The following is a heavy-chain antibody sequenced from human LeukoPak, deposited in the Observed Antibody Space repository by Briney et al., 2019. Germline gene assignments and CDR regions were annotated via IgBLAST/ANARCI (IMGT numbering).Heavy chain of an antibody. CDR1: GFTFSSYW. Sequence: GGSLRLSCAASGFTFSSYWMHWVRQAPGKGLVWVSRINSDGSSTSYADSVKGRFTISRDNAKNTLYLQMNSLRAEDTAVYYCARVGDYYDSSGYYRFDYWGQGTLVTVSS. CDR3: ARVGDYYDSSGYYRFDY. J-gene: IGHJ4*02. V-gene: IGHV3-74*01. D-gene: IGHD3-22*01. CDR2: INSDGSST.